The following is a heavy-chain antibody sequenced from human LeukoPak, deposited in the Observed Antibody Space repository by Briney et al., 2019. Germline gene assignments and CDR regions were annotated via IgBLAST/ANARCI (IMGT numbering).Heavy chain of an antibody. D-gene: IGHD3-10*01. V-gene: IGHV3-66*01. CDR3: VNSVMVRGVIRPY. CDR2: IYSGGST. Sequence: GGSLRLSCAASGFTVSSNYMSWVRQAPGKGLEWVSVIYSGGSTYYADSLKGRFTISRDNSKNTLYLQMNSLRAEGTAVYYYVNSVMVRGVIRPYWGQGTLVTVSS. CDR1: GFTVSSNY. J-gene: IGHJ4*02.